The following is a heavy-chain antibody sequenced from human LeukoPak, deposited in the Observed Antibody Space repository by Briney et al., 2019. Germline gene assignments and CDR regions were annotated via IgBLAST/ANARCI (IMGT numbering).Heavy chain of an antibody. CDR1: GFTFSSYG. J-gene: IGHJ4*02. V-gene: IGHV3-33*06. CDR2: IWYDGSNK. CDR3: VKRGSNYGPFDY. Sequence: GGSLRLSCAASGFTFSSYGMHWVRQAPGKGLEWVAVIWYDGSNKYYADSVKGRFTISRDNSKNTLYLQMNSLRAEDTAVYYCVKRGSNYGPFDYWGQGTLVTVSP. D-gene: IGHD5-18*01.